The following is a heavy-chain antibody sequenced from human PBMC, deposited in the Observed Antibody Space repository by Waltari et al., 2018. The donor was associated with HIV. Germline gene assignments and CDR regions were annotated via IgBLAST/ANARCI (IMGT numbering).Heavy chain of an antibody. J-gene: IGHJ3*02. CDR1: GYTYTAYY. CDR3: VRQMTFYDAFDI. CDR2: VYPNTGDT. V-gene: IGHV1-2*02. Sequence: QVQLLQSGAEVKKPGASVTVSCTASGYTYTAYYIHWVRQAPGQGLEWMGWVYPNTGDTNYAQKFQGRVTRARDASIRTVSMELSRLRSDDTAVYYCVRQMTFYDAFDIWGQGTLVTVSA.